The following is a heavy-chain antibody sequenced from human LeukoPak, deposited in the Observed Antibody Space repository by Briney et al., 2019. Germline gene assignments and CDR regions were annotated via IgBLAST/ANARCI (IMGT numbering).Heavy chain of an antibody. CDR1: GGSISSGGYS. V-gene: IGHV4-30-2*01. D-gene: IGHD5-18*01. J-gene: IGHJ5*02. CDR2: IYHSGST. CDR3: AAGGYSYPNWFDP. Sequence: PSETLSLTCTVSGGSISSGGYSWSWIRQPPGKGLEWIGYIYHSGSTYYNPSLKSRVTISVDRSKNQFSLKLSSVTAADTAVYYCAAGGYSYPNWFDPWGQGTLVTVSS.